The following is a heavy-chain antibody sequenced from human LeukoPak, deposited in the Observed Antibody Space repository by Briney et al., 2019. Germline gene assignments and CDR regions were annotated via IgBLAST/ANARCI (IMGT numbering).Heavy chain of an antibody. J-gene: IGHJ3*02. V-gene: IGHV4-59*08. D-gene: IGHD3-22*01. CDR3: ARGGYYYDSSGYYYRAFDI. CDR1: GGSISSYY. Sequence: SETLSLTCTASGGSISSYYWSWIRQPPGKGLEWIGYIYYSGSTNYNPSLKSRVTISVDTSKNQFSLKLSSVTAADTAVYYCARGGYYYDSSGYYYRAFDIWGQGTMVTVSS. CDR2: IYYSGST.